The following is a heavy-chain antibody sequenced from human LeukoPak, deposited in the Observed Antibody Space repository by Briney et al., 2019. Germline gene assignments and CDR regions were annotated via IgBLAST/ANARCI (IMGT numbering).Heavy chain of an antibody. Sequence: ASVKVSCKASGYTFTGYYIHWVRQAPGQGLEWMGWINPDSGGTNYARKFQGGVSMTRDTSISTAYMELSRLRSDDTAVYYCARDGLGGSGAFDIWGQGTMVTVSS. CDR3: ARDGLGGSGAFDI. CDR1: GYTFTGYY. D-gene: IGHD3-16*01. J-gene: IGHJ3*02. CDR2: INPDSGGT. V-gene: IGHV1-2*02.